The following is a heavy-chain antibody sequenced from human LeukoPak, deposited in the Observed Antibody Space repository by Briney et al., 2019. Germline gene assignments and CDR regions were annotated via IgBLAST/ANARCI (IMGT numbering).Heavy chain of an antibody. D-gene: IGHD2-2*01. V-gene: IGHV4-59*01. CDR2: IYYSGST. J-gene: IGHJ6*02. CDR1: GGSISSYY. CDR3: ARGMGYCSSTSCYVYYGMDV. Sequence: SETLSLTCTVSGGSISSYYWSWIRQTPGKGLEWIGYIYYSGSTNYNPSLKSRVTISVDTSKNQFSLKLSSVTAADTAVYYCARGMGYCSSTSCYVYYGMDVWGQGTTVTVSS.